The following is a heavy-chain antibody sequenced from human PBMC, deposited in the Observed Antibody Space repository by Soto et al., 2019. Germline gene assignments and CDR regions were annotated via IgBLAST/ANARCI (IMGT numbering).Heavy chain of an antibody. CDR2: VYHNGIM. CDR1: GYSISSGYY. J-gene: IGHJ4*01. CDR3: AALWFGELAFNY. Sequence: SETLSLTCSVSGYSISSGYYWGWVRQAPGKGLEWLGSVYHNGIMFHNPSFQSRVTISVGTSKNQFSLNLRSVTAADTAVYYCAALWFGELAFNYWGHGILVTVSS. V-gene: IGHV4-38-2*02. D-gene: IGHD3-10*01.